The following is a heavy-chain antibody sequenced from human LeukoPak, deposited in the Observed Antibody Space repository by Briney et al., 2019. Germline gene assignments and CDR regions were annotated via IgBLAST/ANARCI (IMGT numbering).Heavy chain of an antibody. CDR3: ARVDSSGYLFDY. D-gene: IGHD3-22*01. CDR2: IYTSGGA. J-gene: IGHJ4*02. Sequence: SETLSLTCTVSGGSISKYYWSWIRQPAGKGLEWIGRIYTSGGANYNPSLKSRVSMSVDASKNQFSLELRSVTAADTAVYYCARVDSSGYLFDYWGQGTLVTVSS. V-gene: IGHV4-4*07. CDR1: GGSISKYY.